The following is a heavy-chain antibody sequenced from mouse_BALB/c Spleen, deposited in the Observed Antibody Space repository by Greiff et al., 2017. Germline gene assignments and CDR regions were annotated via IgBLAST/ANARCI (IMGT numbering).Heavy chain of an antibody. CDR3: ARDTVYYGNAWFAY. CDR2: IWAGGST. J-gene: IGHJ3*01. CDR1: GFSLTSYG. D-gene: IGHD2-1*01. V-gene: IGHV2-9*02. Sequence: VKVVESGPGLVAPSQSLSITCTVSGFSLTSYGVHWVRQPPGKGLEWLGVIWAGGSTNYNSALMSRLSISKDNSKSQVFLKMNSLQTDDTAMYYCARDTVYYGNAWFAYWGQGTLVTVSA.